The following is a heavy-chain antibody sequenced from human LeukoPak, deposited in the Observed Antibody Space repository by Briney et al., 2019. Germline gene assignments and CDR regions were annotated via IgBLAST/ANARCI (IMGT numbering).Heavy chain of an antibody. V-gene: IGHV3-21*01. CDR3: ARDSDVHCSGGSCTNFDY. D-gene: IGHD2-15*01. CDR1: GFTFSSHG. CDR2: ITSTSTYI. Sequence: GGSLRLSCVASGFTFSSHGMNWVRQAPGKGLEWVSSITSTSTYIYYGDSVKGRFTISRDNAKKSLYLQMHSLRAEDTAIYYCARDSDVHCSGGSCTNFDYWGQGTLVTVSS. J-gene: IGHJ4*02.